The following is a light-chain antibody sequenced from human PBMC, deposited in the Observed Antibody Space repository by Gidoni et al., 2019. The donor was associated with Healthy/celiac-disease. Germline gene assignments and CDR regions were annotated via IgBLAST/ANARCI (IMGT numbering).Light chain of an antibody. CDR3: QQYGSSLMWT. CDR2: GAS. V-gene: IGKV3-20*01. J-gene: IGKJ1*01. CDR1: QSVSGSY. Sequence: ELVLTQSPGTLSLSPGERATLSCRASQSVSGSYLAWYQQKPGQAPRLLIYGASSRATGIPDRFSGSGSGTDFTLTISRLEPEDFAVYYCQQYGSSLMWTFGQGTKVEIK.